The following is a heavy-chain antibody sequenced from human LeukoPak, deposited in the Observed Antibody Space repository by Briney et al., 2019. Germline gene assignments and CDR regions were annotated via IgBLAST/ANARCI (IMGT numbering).Heavy chain of an antibody. CDR1: GFTFSTYA. D-gene: IGHD2-15*01. V-gene: IGHV3-30*01. CDR2: ISHDDRNK. J-gene: IGHJ3*02. CDR3: ARDYHCGGGRCYDDAFDI. Sequence: GGSLRLSCAASGFTFSTYAIHWVRQAPGKGLDWVALISHDDRNKYYADSVKGRFTISRDSSKNTLYLQMNSLRAEDTAVYYCARDYHCGGGRCYDDAFDIWGQGTMVTVSS.